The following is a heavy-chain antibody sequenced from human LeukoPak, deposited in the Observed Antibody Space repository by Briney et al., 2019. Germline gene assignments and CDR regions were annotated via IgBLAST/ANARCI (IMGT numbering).Heavy chain of an antibody. J-gene: IGHJ6*03. CDR3: AKYIVPAATHYYYYMDV. CDR2: ISYDGSNK. Sequence: PGGSLRLSCAASGFTFSSYGMHWVRQAPGKGLEWVAVISYDGSNKYYADPVKGRFTISRDNSKNTLYLQMNSLRAEDTAVYYCAKYIVPAATHYYYYMDVWGKGTTVTVSS. CDR1: GFTFSSYG. D-gene: IGHD2-2*01. V-gene: IGHV3-30*18.